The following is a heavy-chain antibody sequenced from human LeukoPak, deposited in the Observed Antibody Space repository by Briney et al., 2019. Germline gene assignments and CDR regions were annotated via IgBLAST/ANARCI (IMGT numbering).Heavy chain of an antibody. J-gene: IGHJ6*02. CDR1: GFTFSSYS. CDR2: ISSSSSYI. CDR3: ARTRPYYDILTGYNYGMDV. V-gene: IGHV3-21*01. D-gene: IGHD3-9*01. Sequence: GGSLRLSCAASGFTFSSYSMNWVRQAPGKGLEWVSSISSSSSYIYYADSVKGRFTISRDNAKNSLYLQMNSLRAEDTAVYYCARTRPYYDILTGYNYGMDVWGQGTTVTVSS.